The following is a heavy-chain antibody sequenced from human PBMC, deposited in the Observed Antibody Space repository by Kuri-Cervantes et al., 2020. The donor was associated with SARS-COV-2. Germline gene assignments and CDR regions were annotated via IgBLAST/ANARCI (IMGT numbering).Heavy chain of an antibody. CDR1: GFTFDDYA. J-gene: IGHJ6*02. CDR2: ISWNSGSI. Sequence: SLKISCAASGFTFDDYAMHWVRQGPGKGLEWVSGISWNSGSIGYADSVKGRFTISRDNAKNSLYLQMNNLRTEDTAIYYCAKDVGVGTRGGLDVWGQGTTVTVSS. CDR3: AKDVGVGTRGGLDV. D-gene: IGHD4-23*01. V-gene: IGHV3-9*01.